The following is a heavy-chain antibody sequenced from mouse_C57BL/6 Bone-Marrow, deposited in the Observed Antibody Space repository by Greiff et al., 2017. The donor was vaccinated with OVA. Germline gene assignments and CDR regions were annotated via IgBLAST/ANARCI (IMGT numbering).Heavy chain of an antibody. J-gene: IGHJ4*01. V-gene: IGHV1-74*01. Sequence: VQLQQPGAELVKPGASVKVSCKASGYTFTSYWMHWVKQRPGQGLEWIGRIHPSDSDTNYNQKFKGKATLTVDKSSSTAYMELSSLTSEDSAVFYGAISLDSAGYEGYAMDYWGQGTSVTVSA. CDR1: GYTFTSYW. CDR3: AISLDSAGYEGYAMDY. CDR2: IHPSDSDT. D-gene: IGHD3-2*02.